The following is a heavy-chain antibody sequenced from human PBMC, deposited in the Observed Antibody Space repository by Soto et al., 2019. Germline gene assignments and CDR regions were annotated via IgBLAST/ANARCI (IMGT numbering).Heavy chain of an antibody. J-gene: IGHJ5*02. CDR3: ASTAMVTLGWSDP. CDR1: GGSISSYY. V-gene: IGHV4-59*01. D-gene: IGHD5-18*01. Sequence: SETLSLTCTVSGGSISSYYWSWIRQPPGKGLEWIGYIYYSGSTNYNPSLKSRVTISVDTSKNQFSLKLSSVTAADTAVYYCASTAMVTLGWSDPWGRGTLVTVSS. CDR2: IYYSGST.